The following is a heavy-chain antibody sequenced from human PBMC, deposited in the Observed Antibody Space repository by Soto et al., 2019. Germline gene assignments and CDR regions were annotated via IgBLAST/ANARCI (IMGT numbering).Heavy chain of an antibody. CDR2: INHSGST. CDR1: GGSFSGYY. J-gene: IGHJ5*02. CDR3: ARDPKRFGVVPSNWFDP. Sequence: QVQLQQWGAGLLKPSETLSLTCAVYGGSFSGYYWSWIRQPPGKGLEWIGEINHSGSTNYNPSLKRRVTISVDTSKNQFSLKLSSVTAADTAVYYCARDPKRFGVVPSNWFDPWGQGTLVTVSS. V-gene: IGHV4-34*01. D-gene: IGHD3-3*01.